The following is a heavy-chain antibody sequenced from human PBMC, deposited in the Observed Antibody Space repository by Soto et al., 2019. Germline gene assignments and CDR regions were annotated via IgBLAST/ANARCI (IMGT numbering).Heavy chain of an antibody. CDR2: IIPIFGTA. V-gene: IGHV1-69*13. CDR3: ARGRPVRDTAMVTQIDY. CDR1: GGTFSSYA. Sequence: GASVKVSCKASGGTFSSYAISWVRQSPGQGLEWMGGIIPIFGTANYAQKFQGRVTITADESTSTAYMELSSLRSEDTAVYYCARGRPVRDTAMVTQIDYWGQGTLVTAPQ. J-gene: IGHJ4*02. D-gene: IGHD5-18*01.